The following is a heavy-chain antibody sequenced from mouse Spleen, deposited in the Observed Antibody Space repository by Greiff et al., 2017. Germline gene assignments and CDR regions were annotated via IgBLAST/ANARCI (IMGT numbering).Heavy chain of an antibody. CDR3: ASEDDGYPFAY. CDR1: GFSLTSYG. Sequence: QVHVKQSGPGLVAPSQSLSITCTVSGFSLTSYGVDWVRQSPGKGLEWLGVIWGGGSTNYNSALKSRLSISKDNSKSQVFLKMNSLQTDDTAMYYCASEDDGYPFAYWGQGTLVTVSA. J-gene: IGHJ3*01. V-gene: IGHV2-6*01. CDR2: IWGGGST. D-gene: IGHD2-3*01.